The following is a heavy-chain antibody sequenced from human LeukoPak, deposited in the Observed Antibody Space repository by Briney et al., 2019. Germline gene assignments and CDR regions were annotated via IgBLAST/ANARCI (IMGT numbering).Heavy chain of an antibody. Sequence: SETLSLTCTVSGGSISSSSYYWGWIRKPPGQGLEWIGSIYYSGSTYYNPSLKSRVTISVDTSKNQFSLKLSSVTAADTAVYYCARQGYDFWSGYPGHYYYYMDVWGKGTTVTVSS. CDR2: IYYSGST. CDR3: ARQGYDFWSGYPGHYYYYMDV. V-gene: IGHV4-39*01. J-gene: IGHJ6*03. CDR1: GGSISSSSYY. D-gene: IGHD3-3*01.